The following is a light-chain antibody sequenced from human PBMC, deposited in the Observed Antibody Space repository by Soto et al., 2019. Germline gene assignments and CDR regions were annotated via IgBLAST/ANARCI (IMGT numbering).Light chain of an antibody. CDR3: QQYNNWPRT. CDR1: QSVSSN. V-gene: IGKV3-15*01. CDR2: GAS. J-gene: IGKJ1*01. Sequence: IVMTQSPATLSVSPGERATLSCRASQSVSSNLAWYQQKPGQARRLLIYGASTRATGIPARFSGSGSGTVFTLTLSSLQSEDFAVYCCQQYNNWPRTFGQGTTGAIK.